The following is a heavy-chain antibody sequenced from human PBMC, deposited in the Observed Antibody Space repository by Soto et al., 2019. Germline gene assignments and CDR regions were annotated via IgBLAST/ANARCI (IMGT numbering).Heavy chain of an antibody. CDR1: GYSFTSYW. J-gene: IGHJ6*02. Sequence: KISCKGSGYSFTSYWISWVRQMPGKGLEWMGRIDPSDSYTNYSPSFQGHVTISADKSISTAYLQWSSLKASDTAMYYCARPLTPLGYCSGGSCYQDYYYYGMDVWGQGTTVTVSS. V-gene: IGHV5-10-1*01. CDR3: ARPLTPLGYCSGGSCYQDYYYYGMDV. D-gene: IGHD2-15*01. CDR2: IDPSDSYT.